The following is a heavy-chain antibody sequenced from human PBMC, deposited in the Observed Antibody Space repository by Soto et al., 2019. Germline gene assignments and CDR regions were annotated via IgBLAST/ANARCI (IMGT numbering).Heavy chain of an antibody. CDR2: ISGGNGYT. V-gene: IGHV1-3*01. J-gene: IGHJ5*02. D-gene: IGHD3-10*01. CDR1: GYTFSGYV. Sequence: ASVKVSCKTSGYTFSGYVVNWVRQAPGQSLEWLGWISGGNGYTKYSQSFQGRVTITRDTSATTAYLELSSLTSEDTAVYYCARGDVRYYGSGSSSFDAWGQGTQVTVSS. CDR3: ARGDVRYYGSGSSSFDA.